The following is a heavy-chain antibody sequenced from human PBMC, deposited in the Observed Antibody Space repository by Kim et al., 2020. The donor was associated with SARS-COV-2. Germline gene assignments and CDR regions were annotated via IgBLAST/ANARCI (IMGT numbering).Heavy chain of an antibody. Sequence: DSVEGRLPISRDKPKNTLYLQMNSMRAEDTAVYYCANDTIVVVATADFDYWGQGTLVTVSS. V-gene: IGHV3-23*01. J-gene: IGHJ4*02. D-gene: IGHD3-22*01. CDR3: ANDTIVVVATADFDY.